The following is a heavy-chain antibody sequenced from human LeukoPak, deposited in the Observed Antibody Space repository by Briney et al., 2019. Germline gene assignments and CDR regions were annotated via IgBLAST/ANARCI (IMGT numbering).Heavy chain of an antibody. CDR3: VIGAGWQPDY. CDR1: GDSVTGYF. CDR2: IYKIGTT. V-gene: IGHV4-59*02. J-gene: IGHJ4*02. Sequence: SETLSLTCTVFGDSVTGYFLNWFRQPPGKGLEWIGHIYKIGTTNYNPSLKSRLTISADTSKNQFSLQLRSVTAADTAVYYCVIGAGWQPDYWGQGALVTVSS. D-gene: IGHD2-15*01.